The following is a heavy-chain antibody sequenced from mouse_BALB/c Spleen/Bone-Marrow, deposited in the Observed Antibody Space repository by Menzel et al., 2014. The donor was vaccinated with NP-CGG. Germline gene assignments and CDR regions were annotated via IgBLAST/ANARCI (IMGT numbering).Heavy chain of an antibody. CDR1: GFNIKDTY. CDR2: IDPANGNT. CDR3: ARWESYAMDY. Sequence: EVQLQQSGVELVKPGASVKLSCTASGFNIKDTYMHWVKQRPEQGLDWIGRIDPANGNTKYDPKFQGKATITADTSSNTDYLQLGSLTSEDTAVYYCARWESYAMDYLGQGTSVNISS. V-gene: IGHV14-3*02. D-gene: IGHD4-1*01. J-gene: IGHJ4*01.